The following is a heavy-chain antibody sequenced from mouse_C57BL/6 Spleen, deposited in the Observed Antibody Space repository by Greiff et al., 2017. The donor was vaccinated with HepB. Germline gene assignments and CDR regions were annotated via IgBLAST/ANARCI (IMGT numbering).Heavy chain of an antibody. J-gene: IGHJ3*01. V-gene: IGHV1-82*01. CDR1: GYAFSSSW. CDR3: ARYYGSSYWFAY. Sequence: VQVVESGPELVKPGASVKISCKASGYAFSSSWMNWVKQRPGKGLEWIGRIYPGDGDTNYNGKFKGKATLTADKSSSTAYMQLSSLTSEDSAVYFCARYYGSSYWFAYWGQGTLVTVSA. D-gene: IGHD1-1*01. CDR2: IYPGDGDT.